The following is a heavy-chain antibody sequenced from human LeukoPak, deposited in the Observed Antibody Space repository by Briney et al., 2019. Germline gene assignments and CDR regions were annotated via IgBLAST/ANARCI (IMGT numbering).Heavy chain of an antibody. CDR3: ARDLVGSSWYPNWFDP. D-gene: IGHD6-13*01. J-gene: IGHJ5*02. CDR2: ISGSGAET. V-gene: IGHV3-23*01. Sequence: GGSLRPSCAASSFTFSDYGMSWVRQAPGKGLEWVAGISGSGAETYYADSVKGRFTVSRDNAKNSLCLQMNSLRAEDTAVYYCARDLVGSSWYPNWFDPWGQGTLVTVSS. CDR1: SFTFSDYG.